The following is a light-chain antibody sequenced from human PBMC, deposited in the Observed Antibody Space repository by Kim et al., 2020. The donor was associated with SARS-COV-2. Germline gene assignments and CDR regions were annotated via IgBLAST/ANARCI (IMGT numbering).Light chain of an antibody. V-gene: IGKV1-5*03. J-gene: IGKJ1*01. CDR1: QSISSW. Sequence: DIQMTQSPSTLSASVGDRVTITCRASQSISSWLAWYQQKPGKAPKFLICKASSLESGVPSRFSGSGSGTEFTLTISSLQPDDFATYYCQQYNSYSRTFGQGTKVDIK. CDR3: QQYNSYSRT. CDR2: KAS.